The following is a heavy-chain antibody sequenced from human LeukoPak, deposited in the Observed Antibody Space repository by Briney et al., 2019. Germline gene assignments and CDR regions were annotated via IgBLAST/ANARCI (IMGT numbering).Heavy chain of an antibody. CDR2: INHSGST. V-gene: IGHV4-34*01. Sequence: PSETLSLTCAVYGGSFSGYYWSWIRQPPGKGLEWIGEINHSGSTNYNPSLKSRVTISVDTSKSQFSLKLSSVTAADTAVYYCARGTARYYYGSGSFDYWGQGTLVTVSS. D-gene: IGHD3-10*01. J-gene: IGHJ4*02. CDR3: ARGTARYYYGSGSFDY. CDR1: GGSFSGYY.